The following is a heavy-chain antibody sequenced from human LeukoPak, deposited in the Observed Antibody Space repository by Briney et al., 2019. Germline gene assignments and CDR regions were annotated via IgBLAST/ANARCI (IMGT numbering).Heavy chain of an antibody. CDR3: ARDRQYYDFWSGYYNRDAFYYYGMDV. V-gene: IGHV3-21*01. CDR1: GFTFSSYS. Sequence: PGGSLRLSCAASGFTFSSYSMNWVRQAPGKGLEWVSSISSSSSYIYYADSVKGRFTISRDSAKNSLYLQMNSLRAEDTAVYYCARDRQYYDFWSGYYNRDAFYYYGMDVWGQGTTVTVSS. J-gene: IGHJ6*02. CDR2: ISSSSSYI. D-gene: IGHD3-3*01.